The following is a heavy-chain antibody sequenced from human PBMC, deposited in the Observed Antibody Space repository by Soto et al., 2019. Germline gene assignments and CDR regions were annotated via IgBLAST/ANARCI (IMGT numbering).Heavy chain of an antibody. CDR1: GGSISSGGYY. D-gene: IGHD3-16*02. CDR2: IYYSGST. CDR3: ARVKVMITFGGVIGRAFDI. V-gene: IGHV4-31*03. J-gene: IGHJ3*02. Sequence: SETLSLTCTVSGGSISSGGYYWSWIRQHPGKGLEWIGYIYYSGSTYYNPSLKSRVTISVDTSKNQFSLKLSSVTAADTAVYYCARVKVMITFGGVIGRAFDIWGQGTMVTVSS.